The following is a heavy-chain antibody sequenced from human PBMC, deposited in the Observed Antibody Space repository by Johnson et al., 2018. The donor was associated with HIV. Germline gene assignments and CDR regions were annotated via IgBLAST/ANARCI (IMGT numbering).Heavy chain of an antibody. V-gene: IGHV3-33*01. J-gene: IGHJ3*02. Sequence: QMLLVESGGGVVQPGRSLRLSCAASGFTFSDYGMHWVRQAPGKGLEWVAVIWYDGSNKYYADSVKGRFTISRDNSKNTLYLQMNSLRAEDTAVYYCASSWGNAFDIWGQGTMVTVSS. D-gene: IGHD7-27*01. CDR3: ASSWGNAFDI. CDR2: IWYDGSNK. CDR1: GFTFSDYG.